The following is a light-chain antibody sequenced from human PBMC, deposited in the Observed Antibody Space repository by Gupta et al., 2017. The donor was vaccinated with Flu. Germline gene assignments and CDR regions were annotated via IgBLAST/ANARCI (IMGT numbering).Light chain of an antibody. CDR3: AAWDDSLNGHYV. Sequence: QSVLAQPPSASGTPGQRVTMSCSVRSSNIGSNFVNWYQQVPGTAPKLLIYGNNQRPSGVPDRFSGSKSGTSASLAISGLQSEDEADYYCAAWDDSLNGHYVFGTGTKVTVL. J-gene: IGLJ1*01. CDR2: GNN. V-gene: IGLV1-44*01. CDR1: SSNIGSNF.